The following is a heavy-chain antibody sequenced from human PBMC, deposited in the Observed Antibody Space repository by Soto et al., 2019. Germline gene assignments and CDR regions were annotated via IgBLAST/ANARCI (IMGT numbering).Heavy chain of an antibody. CDR2: ISYDGSNK. CDR3: AKDNRLLSGSYYNAPRGYYGMDV. CDR1: GFTFSSYG. J-gene: IGHJ6*02. D-gene: IGHD3-10*01. V-gene: IGHV3-30*18. Sequence: GGSLRLSCAASGFTFSSYGMHWVRQAPGKGLEWVAVISYDGSNKYYADSVKGRFTISRDNSKNTLYLQMNSLRAEDTAVYYCAKDNRLLSGSYYNAPRGYYGMDVWGQGTTVTVSS.